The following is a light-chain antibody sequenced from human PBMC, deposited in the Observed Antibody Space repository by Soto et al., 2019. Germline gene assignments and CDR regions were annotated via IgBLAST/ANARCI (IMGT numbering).Light chain of an antibody. CDR3: QQYNNWPPIT. V-gene: IGKV3-15*01. J-gene: IGKJ5*01. CDR2: GAS. CDR1: QSVSTY. Sequence: ENVLTLSPATLSLYTGEGATLSCRASQSVSTYLAWYQQKPGQAPRLLIYGASTRATGIPARFSGSGSGTEFTLTISSLQSEDFAVYYCQQYNNWPPITFGHGSRLE.